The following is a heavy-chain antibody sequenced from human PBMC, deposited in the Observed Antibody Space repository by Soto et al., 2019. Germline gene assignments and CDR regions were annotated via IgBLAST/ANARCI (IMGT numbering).Heavy chain of an antibody. CDR3: ARVYAYYFDY. CDR2: VYYDGHT. V-gene: IGHV4-59*01. J-gene: IGHJ4*02. D-gene: IGHD2-8*01. Sequence: SETLSLTCTVSGGSINNNFWGWIRQPPGKGLEWIGYVYYDGHTDHNPSLESRVTIAVDTSKNQFSLRLTSVTAADTAVYYCARVYAYYFDYWGQGTLVTVS. CDR1: GGSINNNF.